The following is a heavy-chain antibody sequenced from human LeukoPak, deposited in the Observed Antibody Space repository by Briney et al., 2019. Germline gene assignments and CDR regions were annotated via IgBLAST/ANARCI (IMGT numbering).Heavy chain of an antibody. CDR1: GYTFTNYA. CDR2: ISVYSDDT. Sequence: ASVKVSCKASGYTFTNYAIIWVRQAPGQGLEWMGWISVYSDDTKSAQNLQRRITMTKDTSTSTAYMELRSLRSDDTAVYYCAREADSSGYFFRPDYWGQGTLVTVSS. D-gene: IGHD3-22*01. CDR3: AREADSSGYFFRPDY. J-gene: IGHJ4*02. V-gene: IGHV1-18*01.